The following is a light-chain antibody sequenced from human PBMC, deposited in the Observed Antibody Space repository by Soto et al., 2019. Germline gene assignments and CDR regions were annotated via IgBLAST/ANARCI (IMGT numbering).Light chain of an antibody. Sequence: DIQMTQSPSTVSASVGDRVTITCRASHDISTFLAWYQQKPGKAPKLLIYEASTLQSGVPSRFSGSGSGTDYTITISRLGAEDFAVYYYQQRRSSPMTFGQGTRLEIK. CDR1: HDISTF. J-gene: IGKJ5*01. CDR2: EAS. CDR3: QQRRSSPMT. V-gene: IGKV1-9*01.